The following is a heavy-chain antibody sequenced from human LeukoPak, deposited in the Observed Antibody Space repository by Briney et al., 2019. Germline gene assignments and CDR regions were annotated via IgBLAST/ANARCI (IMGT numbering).Heavy chain of an antibody. Sequence: SETLSLTCTVSSGSISSSTYYWGWIRQPPGKGLEWIGYIYYSGSTNYNPSLKSRVTISVDTSKNQFSLKLSSVTAADTAVYYCARAAADAYFFDYWGQGTLVTVSS. D-gene: IGHD6-13*01. CDR3: ARAAADAYFFDY. CDR1: SGSISSSTYY. V-gene: IGHV4-61*05. CDR2: IYYSGST. J-gene: IGHJ4*02.